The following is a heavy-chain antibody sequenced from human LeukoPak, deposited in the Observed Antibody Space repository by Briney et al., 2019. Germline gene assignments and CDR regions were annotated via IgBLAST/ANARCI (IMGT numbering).Heavy chain of an antibody. CDR2: VYHTGST. CDR1: GDSISSSSNW. V-gene: IGHV4-4*02. Sequence: PSETLSLTCAVSGDSISSSSNWWSWVRQPPGKGLEWIGEVYHTGSTNYNSSLKGRVTISVDKSKNQFSLKLSFVTAADTAVYYCASRRFYESTGYYDYWGQGTLVTVSS. J-gene: IGHJ4*02. D-gene: IGHD3-22*01. CDR3: ASRRFYESTGYYDY.